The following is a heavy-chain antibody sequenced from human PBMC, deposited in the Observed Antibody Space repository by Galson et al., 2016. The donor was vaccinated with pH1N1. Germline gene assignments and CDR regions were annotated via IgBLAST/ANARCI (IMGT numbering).Heavy chain of an antibody. CDR2: TCYRSKWYN. D-gene: IGHD3-22*01. J-gene: IGHJ3*02. CDR1: GDSVSSNSAA. V-gene: IGHV6-1*01. CDR3: ARSEYYYDSSGYRHDTFDI. Sequence: CAISGDSVSSNSAAWNWIRQSPSRGLEWLGRTCYRSKWYNDYGVSVKSRITINPDTSKNQFSLQLNSVTPEDTAVYYCARSEYYYDSSGYRHDTFDIWGQGTTVTVSP.